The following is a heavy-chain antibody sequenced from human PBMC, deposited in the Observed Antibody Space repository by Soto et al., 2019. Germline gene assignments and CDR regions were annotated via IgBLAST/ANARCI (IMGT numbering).Heavy chain of an antibody. J-gene: IGHJ4*02. V-gene: IGHV3-30-3*01. D-gene: IGHD6-19*01. CDR1: GFTFSTYA. CDR2: ISYDGSNN. Sequence: PGGSLRLSCAASGFTFSTYAMHWVRQAPGQGLEWVAVISYDGSNNYYADSVKGRFTISRDNSKNTLYLQMNSLRVEDTAVYYCARESVAAFDYWGQGTMVTVYS. CDR3: ARESVAAFDY.